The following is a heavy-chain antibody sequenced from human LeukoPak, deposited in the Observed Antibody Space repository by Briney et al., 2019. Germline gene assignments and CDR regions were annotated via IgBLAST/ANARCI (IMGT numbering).Heavy chain of an antibody. V-gene: IGHV4-30-2*01. D-gene: IGHD2-8*01. Sequence: SQTLSLTCAVSGGSISSGGYSWSWIRQPPGKGLEWIGYIYHSGSTYYNPSLKSRVTISVDRSKNQFSLKLSSVTAADTAVYYCARVVWALVGMDVWRKGTTITVSS. CDR1: GGSISSGGYS. CDR3: ARVVWALVGMDV. J-gene: IGHJ6*04. CDR2: IYHSGST.